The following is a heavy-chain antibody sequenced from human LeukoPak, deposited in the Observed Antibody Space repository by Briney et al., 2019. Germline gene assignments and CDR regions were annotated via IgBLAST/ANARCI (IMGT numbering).Heavy chain of an antibody. Sequence: ASVKVSCKVSGYTLTDLSMHWVRQAPGKGLEWMGGFDPEDGERIFAEKFQGRVTMTEDTSTDTAYMELSSLTSEDTAVYYCSTLLSSNYLDHWGQGTLVTVAS. CDR1: GYTLTDLS. V-gene: IGHV1-24*01. D-gene: IGHD2/OR15-2a*01. CDR2: FDPEDGER. CDR3: STLLSSNYLDH. J-gene: IGHJ4*02.